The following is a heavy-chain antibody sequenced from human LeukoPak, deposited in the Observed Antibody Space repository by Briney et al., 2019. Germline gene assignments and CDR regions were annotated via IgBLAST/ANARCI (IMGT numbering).Heavy chain of an antibody. V-gene: IGHV3-30*02. CDR3: AKDQVTTYAFDI. CDR1: GFTFSSYG. J-gene: IGHJ3*02. D-gene: IGHD4-17*01. CDR2: IWYDGSNK. Sequence: PEGSLRLSCAASGFTFSSYGMHWVRQAPGKGLEWVAVIWYDGSNKYYADSVKGRFTISRDNSKNTLYLQMNSLRAEDTAVYYCAKDQVTTYAFDIWGQGTMVTVSS.